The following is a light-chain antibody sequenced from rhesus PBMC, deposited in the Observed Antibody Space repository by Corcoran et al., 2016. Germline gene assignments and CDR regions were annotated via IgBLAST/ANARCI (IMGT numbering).Light chain of an antibody. J-gene: IGKJ1*01. V-gene: IGKV1-22*01. CDR3: QQYSSSPRT. Sequence: DIQMTQSPSSLFASVGDTVTITCRARQSISSWLAWYQQKPRKAPQLLIYKASTLQSGVPSRFSGRGSGTDFILTISSLQSENFATYYCQQYSSSPRTFGQGAKVEIK. CDR2: KAS. CDR1: QSISSW.